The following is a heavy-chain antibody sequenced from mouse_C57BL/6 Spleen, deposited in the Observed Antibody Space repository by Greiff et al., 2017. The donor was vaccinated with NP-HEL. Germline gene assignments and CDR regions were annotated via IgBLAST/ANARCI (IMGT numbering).Heavy chain of an antibody. V-gene: IGHV1-81*01. CDR3: VVHYYGSSYFAMDY. D-gene: IGHD1-1*01. Sequence: VQLQQSGAELARPVASVKLSCKASGYTFTSYGISWVKQRTGQGLEWIGEIYPRSGNTYYNEKFKGKATLTADKSSSTAYMELRSLTSEDSAVYFCVVHYYGSSYFAMDYWGQGTSVTVSS. CDR2: IYPRSGNT. CDR1: GYTFTSYG. J-gene: IGHJ4*01.